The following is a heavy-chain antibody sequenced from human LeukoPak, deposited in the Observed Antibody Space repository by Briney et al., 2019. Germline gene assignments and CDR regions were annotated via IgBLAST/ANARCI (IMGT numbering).Heavy chain of an antibody. V-gene: IGHV4-59*01. CDR3: ARSPRYTHNWGWFDP. CDR1: GGSISSYY. D-gene: IGHD1-1*01. J-gene: IGHJ5*02. CDR2: IYKSGTT. Sequence: PSETLSLTCTVSGGSISSYYWNWIRQPPGRGLEWIGYIYKSGTTNYNPSLKSRVTISVDSSKNQFSLKLSSVTAADTAVYYCARSPRYTHNWGWFDPWGQGTLVTVSS.